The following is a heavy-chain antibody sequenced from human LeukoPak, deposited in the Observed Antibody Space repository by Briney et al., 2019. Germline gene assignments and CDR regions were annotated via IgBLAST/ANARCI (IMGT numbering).Heavy chain of an antibody. D-gene: IGHD3-22*01. CDR1: GGSISSYY. CDR3: AREHSSGYYLAFDI. J-gene: IGHJ3*02. CDR2: IYTSGST. Sequence: SETLSLTCTVSGGSISSYYWSWIRQPAGKGLEWIGRIYTSGSTNYNPSLKSRVTMSVDTSKNQFSLKLSSVTAADTAVYYCAREHSSGYYLAFDIWGQGTMVTVSS. V-gene: IGHV4-4*07.